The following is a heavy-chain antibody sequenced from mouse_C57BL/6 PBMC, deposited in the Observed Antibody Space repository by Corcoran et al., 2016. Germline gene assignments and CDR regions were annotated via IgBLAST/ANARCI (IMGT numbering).Heavy chain of an antibody. J-gene: IGHJ2*01. CDR2: IYPRDGST. CDR1: GYTFTSYD. CDR3: AKFPPYYYGSSYFDY. Sequence: QVQLQQSGPELVKPGASVKLSCKASGYTFTSYDINWVKQRPGQGLEWIGWIYPRDGSTKYNEKFKGKATLTVDTSSSTAYMELHSLTSEDSAVYFCAKFPPYYYGSSYFDYWGQGTTLTVSS. D-gene: IGHD1-1*01. V-gene: IGHV1-85*01.